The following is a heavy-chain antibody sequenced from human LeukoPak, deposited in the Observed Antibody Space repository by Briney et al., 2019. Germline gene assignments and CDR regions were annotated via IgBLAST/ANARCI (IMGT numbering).Heavy chain of an antibody. CDR3: ARSTYSSGWYGPGDY. CDR1: GGTFSSYG. Sequence: ASVKVSCKASGGTFSSYGISWVRLAPGQGLEWMGWISAYNGNTNYAQKLQGRVTMTTDTSTSTAYMDLRSLRSDDTAVYYCARSTYSSGWYGPGDYWGQGTLVTVSS. D-gene: IGHD6-19*01. J-gene: IGHJ4*02. V-gene: IGHV1-18*01. CDR2: ISAYNGNT.